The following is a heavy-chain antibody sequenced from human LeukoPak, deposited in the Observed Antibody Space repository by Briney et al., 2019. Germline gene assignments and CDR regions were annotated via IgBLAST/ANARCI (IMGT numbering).Heavy chain of an antibody. CDR1: GFIFSAYG. D-gene: IGHD3-22*01. V-gene: IGHV3-30*03. Sequence: GGSLRLSCAASGFIFSAYGMHWVRQAPGKGLEWVAVISYDGSNKYYADSVKGRFTISRDNSKNTLYLQMNSLRAEDTAVYYCARRRSTDYYDSSGYEKRHVWYMDVWGKGTTVTVSS. CDR2: ISYDGSNK. CDR3: ARRRSTDYYDSSGYEKRHVWYMDV. J-gene: IGHJ6*03.